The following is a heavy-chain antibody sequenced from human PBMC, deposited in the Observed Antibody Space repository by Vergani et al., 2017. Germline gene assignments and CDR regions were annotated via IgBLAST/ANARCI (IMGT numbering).Heavy chain of an antibody. V-gene: IGHV4-59*12. Sequence: QVQLQESGPGLVKPSETLSLTCTVSGGSISSYYWSWIRQPPGKGLEWIGYIYYSGSTNYNPSLKSRVTMSVDTSKNQFSLKLSSVTAADTAVYYGAREYSSSVGFLAYWGQGTLVTVSS. CDR1: GGSISSYY. CDR3: AREYSSSVGFLAY. D-gene: IGHD6-6*01. J-gene: IGHJ4*02. CDR2: IYYSGST.